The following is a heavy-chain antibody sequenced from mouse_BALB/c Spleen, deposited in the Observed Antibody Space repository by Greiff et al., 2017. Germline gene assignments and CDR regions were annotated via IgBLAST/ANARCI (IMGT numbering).Heavy chain of an antibody. CDR3: TREGDYAMDD. CDR2: IYPGNSDT. Sequence: VQLKQSGTVLARPGASVKMSCKASGYSFTSYWMYWVNQRPGQGLEWIGAIYPGNSDTSYNQRFKGKAKLTAVTSASTAYMELSSLTNEDSAVYYCTREGDYAMDDWGQGTSVTVSS. J-gene: IGHJ4*01. V-gene: IGHV1-5*01. CDR1: GYSFTSYW.